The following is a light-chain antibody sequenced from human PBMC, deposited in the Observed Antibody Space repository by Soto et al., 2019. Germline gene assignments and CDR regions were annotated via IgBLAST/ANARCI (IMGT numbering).Light chain of an antibody. CDR1: QSVSSY. V-gene: IGKV3-11*01. CDR3: QQRSNRPPTWT. J-gene: IGKJ1*01. Sequence: EIVLTQSPATLSLSPGERATLSCRASQSVSSYLAWYQQKPGQAPRLLIYDASNRATGIPARFSGSGSGTDFTLTISSLEPEDFAVYYCQQRSNRPPTWTFGQGTKVDIX. CDR2: DAS.